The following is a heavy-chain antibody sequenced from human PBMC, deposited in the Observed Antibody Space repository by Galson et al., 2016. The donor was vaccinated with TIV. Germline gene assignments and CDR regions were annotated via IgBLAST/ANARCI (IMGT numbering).Heavy chain of an antibody. CDR1: GYSFPSYW. CDR2: ICPGDSDT. J-gene: IGHJ4*02. CDR3: ARFYDYLWGNFDY. Sequence: QSGAEVKKPGESLKISCQGSGYSFPSYWIGWVRQMPGEGLEWMGIICPGDSDTRYSPSFQGQVTISADKSFSSAYLQWNSRKASDTALYYCARFYDYLWGNFDYWGQGTLVTVSP. D-gene: IGHD3-16*01. V-gene: IGHV5-51*03.